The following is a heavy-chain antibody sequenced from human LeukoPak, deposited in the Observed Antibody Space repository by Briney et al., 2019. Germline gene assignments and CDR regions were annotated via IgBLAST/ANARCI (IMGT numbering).Heavy chain of an antibody. D-gene: IGHD3-10*01. J-gene: IGHJ4*02. CDR3: ANPALYGSGGHYFDY. V-gene: IGHV4-39*07. CDR1: GGSISSTSYY. CDR2: IYYSGST. Sequence: PSETLSLTCTVSGGSISSTSYYWGWIRQPPGKGLEWIGSIYYSGSTYYNPSLKSRVTISVDTSKNQFSLKLSPVTAADTAVYYCANPALYGSGGHYFDYWGQGTLVTVSS.